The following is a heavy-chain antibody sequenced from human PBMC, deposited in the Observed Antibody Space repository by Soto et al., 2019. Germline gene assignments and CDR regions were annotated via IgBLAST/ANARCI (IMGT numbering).Heavy chain of an antibody. Sequence: SETLSLTCAVSGGSISSGGYSWSWIRQPPGKGLEWIGYIYHSGSTYYNPSLKSRVTISVDRSKNQFSLKLSSVTAADTAVYYCARGIYGSGCYYDYYGMDVWGQGTTVTVSS. CDR3: ARGIYGSGCYYDYYGMDV. V-gene: IGHV4-30-2*01. D-gene: IGHD3-10*01. J-gene: IGHJ6*02. CDR2: IYHSGST. CDR1: GGSISSGGYS.